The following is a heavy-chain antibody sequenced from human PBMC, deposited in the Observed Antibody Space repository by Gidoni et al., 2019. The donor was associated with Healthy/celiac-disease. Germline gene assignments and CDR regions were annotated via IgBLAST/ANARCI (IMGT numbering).Heavy chain of an antibody. CDR3: ARSRRPLRYFDWYAFDI. Sequence: EVQLVESGGGLVQPGGSLRLSCAASGFTVSSNYMSWIRQAPGKGLEWVSVIYSGGSKYYADSVKGRFTISRDNSKNTLYLQMNSLRAEDTAVYYWARSRRPLRYFDWYAFDIWGQGTMVTVSS. CDR2: IYSGGSK. D-gene: IGHD3-9*01. J-gene: IGHJ3*02. V-gene: IGHV3-66*01. CDR1: GFTVSSNY.